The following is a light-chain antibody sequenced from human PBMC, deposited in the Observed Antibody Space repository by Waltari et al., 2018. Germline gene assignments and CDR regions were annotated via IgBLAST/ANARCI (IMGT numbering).Light chain of an antibody. CDR1: SSTVGFFTL. V-gene: IGLV2-23*02. Sequence: QSALTHPASVSGSPGQSVTISCPGTSSTVGFFTLVSWYQHHPGKAPKLMIYAVRDRTSWVSNRFSGSKSGYTASLTISGLQAEDEADYYCCSYAGRSTWVFGGGTKVTVL. CDR2: AVR. CDR3: CSYAGRSTWV. J-gene: IGLJ3*02.